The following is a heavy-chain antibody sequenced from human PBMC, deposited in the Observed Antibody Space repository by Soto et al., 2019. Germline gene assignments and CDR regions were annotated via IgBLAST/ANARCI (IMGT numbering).Heavy chain of an antibody. Sequence: ASETLSLTCTVSGGSLSSYYLGWIRQPPGEGPEWIGYIYYTGSTNYNSSLKSRVTISVDTSKNQFSLKLSSVTAADTAVYYCARGRYDVLTGYYPWSYHYYMDVWGKGTPVTVSS. CDR2: IYYTGST. J-gene: IGHJ6*03. V-gene: IGHV4-59*01. CDR1: GGSLSSYY. D-gene: IGHD3-9*01. CDR3: ARGRYDVLTGYYPWSYHYYMDV.